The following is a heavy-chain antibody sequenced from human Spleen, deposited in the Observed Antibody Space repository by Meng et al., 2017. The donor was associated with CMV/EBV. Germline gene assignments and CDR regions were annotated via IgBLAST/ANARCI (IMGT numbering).Heavy chain of an antibody. CDR1: GYTLTELS. CDR3: ATGKCSDANCYANFDY. D-gene: IGHD2-2*01. V-gene: IGHV1-24*01. CDR2: FDPEDTDT. Sequence: ASVKVSCKVSGYTLTELSRHWVRQAPGKGLEWLGGFDPEDTDTIYAQKFQGRVTVTEDPSTDTGYMELSSLTSEDTAVYYCATGKCSDANCYANFDYWGQGTLVTVSS. J-gene: IGHJ4*02.